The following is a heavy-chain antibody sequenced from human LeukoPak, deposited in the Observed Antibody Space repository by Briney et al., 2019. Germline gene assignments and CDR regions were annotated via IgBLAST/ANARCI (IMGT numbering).Heavy chain of an antibody. J-gene: IGHJ5*02. Sequence: GGSLRLSCRASGFTLSTNYMNWVRQAPGKGLEWVSAIYSGGNTYYTDSVKGRFSISRDDSINTVYLQMNSLRADDTAVYYCAREVYSSTWFDLWGRGTLVTVSS. CDR1: GFTLSTNY. CDR2: IYSGGNT. V-gene: IGHV3-66*01. CDR3: AREVYSSTWFDL. D-gene: IGHD6-13*01.